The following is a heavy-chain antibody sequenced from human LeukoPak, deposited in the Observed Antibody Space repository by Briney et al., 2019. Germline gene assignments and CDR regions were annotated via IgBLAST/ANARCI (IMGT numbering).Heavy chain of an antibody. CDR1: GFTFTSSA. J-gene: IGHJ4*02. D-gene: IGHD1-26*01. V-gene: IGHV1-58*02. CDR3: ARGGGSYLDFDY. CDR2: IVVGSGNT. Sequence: GASVKVSCKASGFTFTSSAMQWVRQARGQRLEWIGWIVVGSGNTNYAQKFQERVTITRDMSTSTAYMELSSLRSEDTAVYYCARGGGSYLDFDYWGQGTLVTVSS.